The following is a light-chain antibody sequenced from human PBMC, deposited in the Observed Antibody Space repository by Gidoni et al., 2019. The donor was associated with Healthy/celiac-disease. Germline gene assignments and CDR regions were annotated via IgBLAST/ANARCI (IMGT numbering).Light chain of an antibody. J-gene: IGKJ4*01. CDR3: QQYGSSPPVT. Sequence: EIVLTQAPGTLSLSPGERATLSCRASQSVSSSYLAGYQQKPGQAPRLLIYGASSRATGIPDRFSGSGSGTDFTLTLSRLEPEDFAVYYCQQYGSSPPVTFGGGTKVEIK. CDR2: GAS. CDR1: QSVSSSY. V-gene: IGKV3-20*01.